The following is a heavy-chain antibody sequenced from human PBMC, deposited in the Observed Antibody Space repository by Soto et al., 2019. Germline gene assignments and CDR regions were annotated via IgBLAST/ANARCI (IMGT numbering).Heavy chain of an antibody. CDR3: ARESRDDFWSGYYTDYYYGMDV. V-gene: IGHV1-69*06. CDR1: AGTFSIYT. CDR2: IIPIFGTA. D-gene: IGHD3-3*01. J-gene: IGHJ6*02. Sequence: AVKISCKASAGTFSIYTISCVRQTPGQGLEWMGGIIPIFGTANYAQKFQGRVTITADKSTSTAYMELSSLRSEDTAVYYCARESRDDFWSGYYTDYYYGMDVWG.